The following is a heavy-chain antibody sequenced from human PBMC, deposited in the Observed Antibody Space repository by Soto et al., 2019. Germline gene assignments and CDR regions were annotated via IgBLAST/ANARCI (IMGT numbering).Heavy chain of an antibody. V-gene: IGHV6-1*01. CDR3: ARDGRLLGFGELLTLDV. J-gene: IGHJ6*02. D-gene: IGHD3-10*01. Sequence: SQTLSLTCVISGDSVSSNSGAWNWIRQSPSRGLEWLGRTYYRSRWSFDYALSLKSRLTIDPDTSKNQFSLHLDSLTPDDTAVYYCARDGRLLGFGELLTLDVWGQGTTVTVSS. CDR2: TYYRSRWSF. CDR1: GDSVSSNSGA.